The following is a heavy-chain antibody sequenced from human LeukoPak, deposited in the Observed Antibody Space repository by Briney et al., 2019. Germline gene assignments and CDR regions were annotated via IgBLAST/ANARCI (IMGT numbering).Heavy chain of an antibody. V-gene: IGHV1-46*01. J-gene: IGHJ4*02. CDR3: ARESDYGDYYFDY. CDR1: GYTFTSYG. Sequence: ASVKVSCKASGYTFTSYGISWVRQAPGQGLEWMGIINPSGGSTSYAQKFQGRVTMTRDMSTSTVYMELSSLRSEDTAVYYCARESDYGDYYFDYWGQGTLVTVSS. D-gene: IGHD4-17*01. CDR2: INPSGGST.